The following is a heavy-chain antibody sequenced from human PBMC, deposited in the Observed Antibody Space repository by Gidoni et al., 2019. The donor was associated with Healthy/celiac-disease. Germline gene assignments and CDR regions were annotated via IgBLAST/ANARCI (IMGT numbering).Heavy chain of an antibody. Sequence: QVQLVESGGGLVKPGGSLRLSCAASGFTFSDYYMSWIRQAPGKGLEWVSYISSSGSTIYYADAVKGRFTISRDNAKNSLYRQMNSLRAEDTAVYYCARDLDRIQLWSEQDNGDYWGQGTLVTVSS. J-gene: IGHJ4*02. CDR3: ARDLDRIQLWSEQDNGDY. V-gene: IGHV3-11*01. CDR2: ISSSGSTI. D-gene: IGHD5-18*01. CDR1: GFTFSDYY.